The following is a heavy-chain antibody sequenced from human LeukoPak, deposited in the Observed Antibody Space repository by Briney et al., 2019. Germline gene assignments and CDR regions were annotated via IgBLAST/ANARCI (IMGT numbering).Heavy chain of an antibody. Sequence: GGSLRLSCAASGFTFSSYAMSWVRQAPGKGLEWVSAISGSGGSTYYADSVKGRFTISRDNSKNTLYLQMNSLRAEDTAVYYCAKGDGEAMIVVVTPFDYWGQGTLVTVSS. CDR2: ISGSGGST. V-gene: IGHV3-23*01. D-gene: IGHD3-22*01. CDR1: GFTFSSYA. J-gene: IGHJ4*02. CDR3: AKGDGEAMIVVVTPFDY.